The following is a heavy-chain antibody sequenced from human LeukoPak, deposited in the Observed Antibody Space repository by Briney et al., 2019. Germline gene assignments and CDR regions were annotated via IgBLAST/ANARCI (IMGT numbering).Heavy chain of an antibody. CDR3: ARLLYGDYRVHWFDP. CDR1: AGSISSSTYY. CDR2: IPYSGNT. Sequence: PSETLSLTCTVSAGSISSSTYYWGWIRQPPGKGPEWIGSIPYSGNTYYNPSLESRITMSIDTSKNQFSLKLSSVTAADTAVYYCARLLYGDYRVHWFDPWGQGTLVTVSS. J-gene: IGHJ5*02. D-gene: IGHD4-17*01. V-gene: IGHV4-39*01.